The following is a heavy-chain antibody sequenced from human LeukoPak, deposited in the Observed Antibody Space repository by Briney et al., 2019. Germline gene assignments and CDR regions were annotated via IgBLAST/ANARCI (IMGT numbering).Heavy chain of an antibody. CDR1: GFTFSSYG. D-gene: IGHD6-19*01. V-gene: IGHV3-33*01. CDR2: IWYDGSNK. J-gene: IGHJ3*02. Sequence: PGGSLRLSCAASGFTFSSYGMPWVRQAPGKGLEWVAVIWYDGSNKYYADSVKGRFTISRDNSKNTLYLQMNSLRAEDTAVYYCARAAVAGTGDAFDIWGQGTMVTVSS. CDR3: ARAAVAGTGDAFDI.